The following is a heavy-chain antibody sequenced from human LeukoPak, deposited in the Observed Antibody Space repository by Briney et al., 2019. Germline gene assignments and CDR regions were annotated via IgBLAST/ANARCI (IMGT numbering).Heavy chain of an antibody. CDR2: ISWNSGSI. CDR3: AKDYLGFGELEIDY. J-gene: IGHJ4*02. D-gene: IGHD3-10*01. V-gene: IGHV3-9*01. Sequence: PGRSLRLSCAASGFTFDDYAMHWVRQAPGKGLEWVSGISWNSGSIGYADSVKGRFTISRDNSKNTLYLQMNSLRAEDTALYYCAKDYLGFGELEIDYWGQGTLVTVSS. CDR1: GFTFDDYA.